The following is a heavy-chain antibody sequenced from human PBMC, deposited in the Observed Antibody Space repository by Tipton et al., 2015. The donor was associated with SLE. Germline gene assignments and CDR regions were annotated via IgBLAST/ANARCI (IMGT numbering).Heavy chain of an antibody. D-gene: IGHD6-6*01. Sequence: GLVKPSETLSLTCTVSGGSISSSSYYWGWIRQPPGKGLEWIGSIYYSGSTYYNPSLKSRVTISVDTSKNQFSLKLSSVTAADTAVYYCARHGIAARRHYYGMDVWGQGTTVTVSS. CDR3: ARHGIAARRHYYGMDV. J-gene: IGHJ6*02. CDR2: IYYSGST. CDR1: GGSISSSSYY. V-gene: IGHV4-39*01.